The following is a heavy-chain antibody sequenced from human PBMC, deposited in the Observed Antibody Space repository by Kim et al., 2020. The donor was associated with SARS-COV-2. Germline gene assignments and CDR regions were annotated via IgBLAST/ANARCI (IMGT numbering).Heavy chain of an antibody. CDR2: ISRDGGDT. V-gene: IGHV3-43*02. D-gene: IGHD6-19*01. Sequence: GGSLRLSCATSGFNFDAYAIHWARLVPGKGLEWVSLISRDGGDTYYVDSVKGRFTISRDSSKKSVFLQMNSLRSDDTALYYCVQGRQWLIINWGQGTQVTVSS. CDR1: GFNFDAYA. CDR3: VQGRQWLIIN. J-gene: IGHJ4*02.